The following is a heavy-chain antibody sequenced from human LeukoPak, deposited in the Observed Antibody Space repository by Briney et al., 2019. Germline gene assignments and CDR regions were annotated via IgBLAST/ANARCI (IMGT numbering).Heavy chain of an antibody. J-gene: IGHJ4*02. CDR3: ARDGTGTTTF. D-gene: IGHD1-7*01. CDR2: IISSGSNM. CDR1: GFSFSTYT. V-gene: IGHV3-48*01. Sequence: GGSLRLSCAASGFSFSTYTINWVRQAPGKGLEWVSSIISSGSNMYYADSVKGRFTISRDNAKNSLYLQMNSLRAEDTAVYYCARDGTGTTTFWGQGTLVTVSS.